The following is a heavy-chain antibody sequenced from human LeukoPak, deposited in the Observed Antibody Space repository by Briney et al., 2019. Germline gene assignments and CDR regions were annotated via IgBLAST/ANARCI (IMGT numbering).Heavy chain of an antibody. D-gene: IGHD2-21*02. CDR3: ARGTVTAPDY. CDR2: ISYDGSNK. CDR1: GFTFNNYG. V-gene: IGHV3-30*03. Sequence: PGRSLRLSCAASGFTFNNYGIHWVRQAPGKGLEWVALISYDGSNKYYADSVKGRFTISRDNSKNTLYLQMNRLRPEDTAVYYCARGTVTAPDYWGQETLVTVSS. J-gene: IGHJ4*02.